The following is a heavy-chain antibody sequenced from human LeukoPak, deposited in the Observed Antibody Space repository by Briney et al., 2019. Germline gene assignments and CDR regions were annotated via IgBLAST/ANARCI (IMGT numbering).Heavy chain of an antibody. Sequence: ASVKVPCKASGGTFSRYAISWVRQAPGQGLEWMGGIIPIFGTPSYAQKFQGRVTITTDESTSTAYMELSSLRSEDTAVYYCARATTVVTPLNWFDPWGQGTLVTVSS. CDR1: GGTFSRYA. CDR3: ARATTVVTPLNWFDP. CDR2: IIPIFGTP. D-gene: IGHD4-23*01. V-gene: IGHV1-69*05. J-gene: IGHJ5*02.